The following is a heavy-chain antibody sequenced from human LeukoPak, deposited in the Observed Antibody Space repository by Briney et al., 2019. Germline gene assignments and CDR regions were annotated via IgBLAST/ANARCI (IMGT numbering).Heavy chain of an antibody. CDR1: GITLSNYG. CDR2: ISDTGGRT. Sequence: GGSLRLSCAGSGITLSNYGMTWVRQAPGKGLEWVAGISDTGGRTNYADSVKGRFTISRDNPKNTLYLQMNSLRAEDTAVYFCAKRGVVIRVILVGFHKEAYYFDSWGQGALDTVSS. J-gene: IGHJ4*02. D-gene: IGHD3-22*01. CDR3: AKRGVVIRVILVGFHKEAYYFDS. V-gene: IGHV3-23*01.